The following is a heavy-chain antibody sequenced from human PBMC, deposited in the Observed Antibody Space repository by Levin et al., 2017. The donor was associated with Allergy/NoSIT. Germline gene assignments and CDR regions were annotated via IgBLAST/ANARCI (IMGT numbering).Heavy chain of an antibody. CDR2: ISSSGTSK. V-gene: IGHV3-11*01. CDR3: ARAFNDGFDI. CDR1: GFTFSNYY. Sequence: PGESLKISCAASGFTFSNYYMGWIRQAPGKGLEWISYISSSGTSKYYADSVKGRFTISRDRAKNSLYLQMNSLRAEDTAMYYCARAFNDGFDIWGQGTMVTVSS. J-gene: IGHJ3*02.